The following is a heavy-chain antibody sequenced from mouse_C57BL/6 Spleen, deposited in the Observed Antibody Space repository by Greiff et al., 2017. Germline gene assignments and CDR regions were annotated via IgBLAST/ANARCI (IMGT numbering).Heavy chain of an antibody. V-gene: IGHV5-6*01. J-gene: IGHJ2*01. CDR1: GFTFSSYG. CDR3: ARHAGSDY. Sequence: EVKLLESGGDLVKPGGSLKLSCAASGFTFSSYGMSWVRQTPDKRLEWVATISSGGSYTYYPDSVKGRFTISRDNAKNTLYLQMSSLKSEDTAMYYCARHAGSDYWGQGTTLTVSS. CDR2: ISSGGSYT. D-gene: IGHD4-1*01.